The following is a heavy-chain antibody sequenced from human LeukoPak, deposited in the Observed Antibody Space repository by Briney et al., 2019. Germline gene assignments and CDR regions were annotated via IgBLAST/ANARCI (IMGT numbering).Heavy chain of an antibody. CDR1: GYTFTSYG. CDR2: ISAYNGNT. Sequence: GASVKVSCKASGYTFTSYGISWVRQAPGQGLEWMGWISAYNGNTNYAQKLQGRVTMTTDTSTSTAYMELSRLRSDDTAVYYCARGHSTTIFGVVQQYYFDYWGQGTLVTVSS. D-gene: IGHD3-3*01. CDR3: ARGHSTTIFGVVQQYYFDY. J-gene: IGHJ4*02. V-gene: IGHV1-18*01.